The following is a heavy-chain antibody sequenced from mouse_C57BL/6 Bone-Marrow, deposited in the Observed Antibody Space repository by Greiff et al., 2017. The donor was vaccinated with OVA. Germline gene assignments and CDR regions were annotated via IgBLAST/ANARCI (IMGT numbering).Heavy chain of an antibody. CDR1: GYTFTSYW. V-gene: IGHV1-72*01. CDR3: ARRDFGSSCCCYVDV. CDR2: IDPNSGGT. J-gene: IGHJ1*03. Sequence: QVQLQQPGAELVKPGASVKLSCKASGYTFTSYWMHWVKQRPGRGLEWIGRIDPNSGGTKYNEKFKSKATLTVDKPSSTAYMQLSSLTSEDSAVYCCARRDFGSSCCCYVDVWGTGTTVTVSS. D-gene: IGHD1-1*01.